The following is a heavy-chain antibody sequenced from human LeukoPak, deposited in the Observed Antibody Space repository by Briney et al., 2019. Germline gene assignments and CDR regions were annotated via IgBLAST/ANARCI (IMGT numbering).Heavy chain of an antibody. Sequence: GASVKVSCKASGYTFTGYYMHWVRQAPGQGLEWMGIINPSGGSTSYAQKFQGRVTMTRDMSTSTVYMELSSLRSEDTAVYYCARDMDNYSSSSGLDYWGQGTLVTVSS. J-gene: IGHJ4*02. V-gene: IGHV1-46*01. CDR3: ARDMDNYSSSSGLDY. CDR2: INPSGGST. D-gene: IGHD6-6*01. CDR1: GYTFTGYY.